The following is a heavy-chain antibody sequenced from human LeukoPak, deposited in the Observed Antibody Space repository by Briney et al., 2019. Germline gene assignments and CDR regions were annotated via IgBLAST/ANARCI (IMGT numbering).Heavy chain of an antibody. J-gene: IGHJ4*02. Sequence: PSETLSLXCTVSGYSISSGYYWGWIRQPPGKGLEWIGSIYHSGSTYYNPSLKSRVTISVDTSKNQFSLKLSSVTAADTAVYYCASPYGSGSYVWGQGTLVTVSS. CDR2: IYHSGST. V-gene: IGHV4-38-2*02. CDR3: ASPYGSGSYV. D-gene: IGHD3-10*01. CDR1: GYSISSGYY.